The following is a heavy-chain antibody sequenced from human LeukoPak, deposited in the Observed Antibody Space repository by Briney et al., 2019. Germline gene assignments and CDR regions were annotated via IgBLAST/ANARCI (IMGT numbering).Heavy chain of an antibody. CDR3: AREEGFTFDY. CDR2: IRYDGSDK. Sequence: GGSLRLSCAASRFTFSSYGMHWVRQAPGKGLEWVAFIRYDGSDKYYADSVKGRFTISRDNSKNTLYLQMNSLRAEDTAVYYCAREEGFTFDYWGQGTLVTVSS. CDR1: RFTFSSYG. V-gene: IGHV3-30*02. J-gene: IGHJ4*02.